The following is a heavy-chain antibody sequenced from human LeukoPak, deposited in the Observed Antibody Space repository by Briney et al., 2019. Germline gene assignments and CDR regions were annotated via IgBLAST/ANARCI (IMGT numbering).Heavy chain of an antibody. CDR2: IKQDGSEK. D-gene: IGHD3-3*01. CDR1: GFTFSSYW. Sequence: GGSLRLSCAASGFTFSSYWMSWVRRAPGKGLEWVANIKQDGSEKYYVDSVKGRFTISRDNAKNSLYLQMNSLRAEDTAVYYCARDGWDFWSGYYIRSPGSADSLAEPHYYYFDYWGQGTLVTVSS. J-gene: IGHJ4*02. CDR3: ARDGWDFWSGYYIRSPGSADSLAEPHYYYFDY. V-gene: IGHV3-7*01.